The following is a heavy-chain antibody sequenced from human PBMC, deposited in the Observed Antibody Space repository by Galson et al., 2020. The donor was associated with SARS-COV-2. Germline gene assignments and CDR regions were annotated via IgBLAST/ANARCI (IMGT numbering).Heavy chain of an antibody. CDR2: IWYDGSNK. CDR3: ARDSYCSSTSCYTYYYYGMDV. CDR1: GFTFSSYG. D-gene: IGHD2-2*02. Sequence: GESLKISCAASGFTFSSYGMHWVRQAPGKGLEWVAVIWYDGSNKYYADSVKGRFTISRDNSKNTLYLQMNSLRAEDTAVYYCARDSYCSSTSCYTYYYYGMDVWGQGTTVTVSS. J-gene: IGHJ6*02. V-gene: IGHV3-33*01.